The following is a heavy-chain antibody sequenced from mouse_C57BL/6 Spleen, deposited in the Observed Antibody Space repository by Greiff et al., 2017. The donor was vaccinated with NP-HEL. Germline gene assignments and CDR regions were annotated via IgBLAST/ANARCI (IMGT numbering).Heavy chain of an antibody. CDR1: GFTFSDYG. J-gene: IGHJ2*01. CDR3: ARGPIDY. CDR2: ISSGSSTI. Sequence: EVKLQESGGGLVKPGGSLKLSCAASGFTFSDYGMHWVRQAPEQGLEWVAYISSGSSTIYYADTVKGRFTISRDNAKNTLFLQMTSLRSEDTAMYYCARGPIDYWGQGTTLTVSS. V-gene: IGHV5-17*01.